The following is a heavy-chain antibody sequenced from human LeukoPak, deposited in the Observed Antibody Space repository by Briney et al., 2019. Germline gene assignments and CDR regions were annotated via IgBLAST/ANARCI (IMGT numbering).Heavy chain of an antibody. CDR3: ARIRSHYGI. D-gene: IGHD3-16*01. CDR1: GFPFSTYA. J-gene: IGHJ4*02. Sequence: GGSLRLSCAASGFPFSTYAMSWVRQAPGKGLEWLSVIYINGDTSYADSMKGRFTISRDNSKNTVYLQMNSLRVEDTAVYYCARIRSHYGIWGLGTLVTVSS. V-gene: IGHV3-53*01. CDR2: IYINGDT.